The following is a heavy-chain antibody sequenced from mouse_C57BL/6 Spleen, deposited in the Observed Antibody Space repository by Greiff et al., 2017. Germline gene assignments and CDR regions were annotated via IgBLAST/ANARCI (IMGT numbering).Heavy chain of an antibody. Sequence: EVMLVESEGGLVQPGSSMKLSCTASGFTFSDYYMAWVRQVPEKGLEWVANINYDGSSTYYLDSLKSRFIISRDNAKNILYLQMSSLKSENTATYYCARGFYYYGSSDETMDYWGQGTSVTVSS. CDR2: INYDGSST. D-gene: IGHD1-1*01. J-gene: IGHJ4*01. CDR3: ARGFYYYGSSDETMDY. V-gene: IGHV5-16*01. CDR1: GFTFSDYY.